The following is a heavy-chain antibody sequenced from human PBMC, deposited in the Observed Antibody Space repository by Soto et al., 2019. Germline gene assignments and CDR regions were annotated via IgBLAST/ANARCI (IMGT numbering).Heavy chain of an antibody. J-gene: IGHJ6*02. CDR2: IWYDGSNK. V-gene: IGHV3-33*01. CDR3: ARESAVFSSFDYGMDV. CDR1: GFTFSSYG. D-gene: IGHD6-19*01. Sequence: GGSLRLSCAASGFTFSSYGMHWVRQAPGKGLEWVAVIWYDGSNKYYADSVKGRFTISRDNSKNTLYLQMNSLRAEDTAVYYCARESAVFSSFDYGMDVWGQGTTVTVSS.